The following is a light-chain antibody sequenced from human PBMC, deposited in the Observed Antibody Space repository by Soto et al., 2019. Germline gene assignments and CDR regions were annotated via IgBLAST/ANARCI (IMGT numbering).Light chain of an antibody. V-gene: IGKV1-39*01. CDR2: AAS. J-gene: IGKJ1*01. CDR1: QSIRNY. CDR3: QQTESTPQT. Sequence: DIQMTQSPSSLSASVGDRVTISCRASQSIRNYVSWYQQKPGTAPKLLIRAASTLQSGVPSRFSGSGSGTDFTITISSLQIEDFATYFCQQTESTPQTFGQGTNVEI.